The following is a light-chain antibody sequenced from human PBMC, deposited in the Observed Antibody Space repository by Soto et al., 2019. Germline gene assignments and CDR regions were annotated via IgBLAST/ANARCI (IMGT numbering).Light chain of an antibody. J-gene: IGKJ1*01. CDR1: QSVSSNY. CDR2: GIS. V-gene: IGKV3-20*01. Sequence: VLTQSPGTLSLSPGERATLSCGASQSVSSNYCAWYQQKPGQAPRLLIYGISSRATGIPDRFSGSGSGTDFSLTISRLEPEEFAVYYCEQYGSSPPTFGQGTKVDIK. CDR3: EQYGSSPPT.